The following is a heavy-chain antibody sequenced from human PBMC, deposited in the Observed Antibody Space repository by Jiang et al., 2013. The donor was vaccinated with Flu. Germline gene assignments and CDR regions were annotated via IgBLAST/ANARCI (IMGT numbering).Heavy chain of an antibody. V-gene: IGHV1-69*04. CDR2: IIPILGIA. CDR1: GGTFSSYA. J-gene: IGHJ5*02. CDR3: ARDRCSGGSCYDPRFDP. D-gene: IGHD2-15*01. Sequence: VKVSCKASGGTFSSYAISWVRQAPGQGLEWMGGIIPILGIANYAQKFQGRVTITADKSTSTAYMELSSLRSEDTAVYYCARDRCSGGSCYDPRFDPWGQGTLVTVSS.